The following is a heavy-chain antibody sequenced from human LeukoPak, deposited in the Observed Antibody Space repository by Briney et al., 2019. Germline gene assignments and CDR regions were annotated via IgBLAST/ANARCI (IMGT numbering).Heavy chain of an antibody. V-gene: IGHV3-30*03. Sequence: PGGSLRLSCAASGFTFSSYGMHWVRQAPGKGLEWVAVISYDGSNKYYADSVKGRFTISRDNSKNTLYLQMNSLRAEDTAVYYCAREAGYSYANFDYWGQGTLITVSS. CDR2: ISYDGSNK. CDR1: GFTFSSYG. D-gene: IGHD5-18*01. CDR3: AREAGYSYANFDY. J-gene: IGHJ4*02.